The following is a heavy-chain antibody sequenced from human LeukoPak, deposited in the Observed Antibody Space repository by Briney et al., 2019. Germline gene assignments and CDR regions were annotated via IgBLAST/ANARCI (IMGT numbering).Heavy chain of an antibody. D-gene: IGHD2-2*01. J-gene: IGHJ4*02. CDR2: ISYDGSNK. V-gene: IGHV3-30*18. Sequence: TGGSLRLSCAASGFTFSSYGMHWVRQAPGKGLEWVAVISYDGSNKYYADSVKGRFTISRDNSKNTLYLQMNSLRAEDTAVYYCAKVRANKRYCSGTSCPFDYWGQGTLVTVSS. CDR1: GFTFSSYG. CDR3: AKVRANKRYCSGTSCPFDY.